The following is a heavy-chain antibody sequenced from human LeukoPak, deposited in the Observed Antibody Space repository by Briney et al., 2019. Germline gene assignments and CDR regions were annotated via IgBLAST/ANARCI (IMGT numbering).Heavy chain of an antibody. CDR1: GGSFSGYY. CDR3: ARSQLLHLSGVLHFDY. V-gene: IGHV4-34*01. Sequence: TSETLSLTCAVYGGSFSGYYWSWIRQPPGKGLEWIGEINHSGSTNYNPSLKSRVTISVDTSKNQFSLKLSSVTAADTAVYYCARSQLLHLSGVLHFDYWGQGTLVTVSS. J-gene: IGHJ4*02. D-gene: IGHD2-2*01. CDR2: INHSGST.